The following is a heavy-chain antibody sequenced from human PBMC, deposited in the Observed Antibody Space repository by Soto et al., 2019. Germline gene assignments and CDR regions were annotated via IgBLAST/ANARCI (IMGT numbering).Heavy chain of an antibody. CDR2: ISYDGSNK. D-gene: IGHD3-16*01. CDR1: GFTFSSYA. V-gene: IGHV3-30-3*01. J-gene: IGHJ4*02. CDR3: ARDIYDYVWGSYGRDY. Sequence: PVGSLRLSCAASGFTFSSYAMHWVRQAPGKGLEWVAVISYDGSNKYYADSVKGRFTISRDNSKNTLYLQMNSLRAEDTAVYYCARDIYDYVWGSYGRDYWGQGTLVTVSS.